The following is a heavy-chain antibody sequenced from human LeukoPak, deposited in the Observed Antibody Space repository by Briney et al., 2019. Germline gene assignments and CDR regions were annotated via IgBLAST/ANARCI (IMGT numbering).Heavy chain of an antibody. V-gene: IGHV3-74*01. CDR2: IKGDETYT. CDR3: LRHGDVYNFDH. J-gene: IGHJ4*02. Sequence: GGSLRLSCAASGFTFRSHWMHWVRQAPGKGLVWVSRIKGDETYTNHADSVKGRFTISRDNAKNTLYLQMTSLRVEDTAIYYCLRHGDVYNFDHWCQGTLVTVSS. CDR1: GFTFRSHW. D-gene: IGHD5-24*01.